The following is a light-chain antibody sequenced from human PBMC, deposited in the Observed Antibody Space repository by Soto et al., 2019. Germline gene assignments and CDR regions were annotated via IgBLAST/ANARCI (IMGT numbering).Light chain of an antibody. CDR1: QSVTTTY. Sequence: EIVLTQSPGTLSLSPGERATLSCRASQSVTTTYLAWYQQKLGQAPRLLIFGASTRVTGIPDRFSGSGSGTDFTLTISRLEPEDFAVYHCQHYGTSPPMYTFGQGTKLDIK. CDR2: GAS. V-gene: IGKV3-20*01. J-gene: IGKJ2*01. CDR3: QHYGTSPPMYT.